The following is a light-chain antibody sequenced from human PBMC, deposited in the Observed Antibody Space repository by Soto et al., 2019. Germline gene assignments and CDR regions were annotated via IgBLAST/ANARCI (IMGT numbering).Light chain of an antibody. CDR1: SSDVGEENY. V-gene: IGLV2-8*01. J-gene: IGLJ2*01. CDR2: EVS. Sequence: QSVLTQPPSASGSPGQSVTITCSGTSSDVGEENYVSWYQQHPGKVPKLILYEVSKRPSGVPDRFSGSRSGNTASLTVSGLQAEDEADYYCSSFAGSPVVFGGGTHLTVL. CDR3: SSFAGSPVV.